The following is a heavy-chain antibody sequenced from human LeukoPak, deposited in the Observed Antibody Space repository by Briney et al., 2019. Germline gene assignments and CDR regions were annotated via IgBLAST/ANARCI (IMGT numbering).Heavy chain of an antibody. CDR3: TRDRLGGGVASWIPDY. CDR2: VYHTGST. D-gene: IGHD3-3*01. V-gene: IGHV4-59*01. J-gene: IGHJ4*02. Sequence: SQTLSLTCSVAGGSINNYYWSWIRQAPGKRLEWIGSVYHTGSTDYNPSLRSPVTISVDTSKTHCTLKVASVTAADTAIYFCTRDRLGGGVASWIPDYWGQGILVTVSS. CDR1: GGSINNYY.